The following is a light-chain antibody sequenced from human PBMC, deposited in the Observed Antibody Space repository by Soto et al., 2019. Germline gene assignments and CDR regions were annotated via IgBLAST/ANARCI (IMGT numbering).Light chain of an antibody. J-gene: IGKJ1*01. CDR1: QNIDSSF. CDR2: GTS. CDR3: QQYGTSPT. V-gene: IGKV3-20*01. Sequence: EIVLTQSPGTLSLSPGDRATLSCRASQNIDSSFLAWYQQKPGQTPSLLIYGTSSRATGIPDRFSGGGSGTDFTLTISRLEPEDFAVYYCQQYGTSPTFGQGTKVEI.